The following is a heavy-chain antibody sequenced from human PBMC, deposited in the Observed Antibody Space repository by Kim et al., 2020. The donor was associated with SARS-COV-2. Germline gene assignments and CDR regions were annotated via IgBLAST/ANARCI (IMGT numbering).Heavy chain of an antibody. Sequence: GGSLRLSCAASGFTFSSYSMNWVRQAPGKGLEWVSYISSSSSTIYYADSVKGRFTISRDNAKNSLYLQMNSLRDEDTAVYYCARDQDYYDSSGYNDAFDIWGQGTMVTVSS. D-gene: IGHD3-22*01. J-gene: IGHJ3*02. CDR1: GFTFSSYS. CDR3: ARDQDYYDSSGYNDAFDI. V-gene: IGHV3-48*02. CDR2: ISSSSSTI.